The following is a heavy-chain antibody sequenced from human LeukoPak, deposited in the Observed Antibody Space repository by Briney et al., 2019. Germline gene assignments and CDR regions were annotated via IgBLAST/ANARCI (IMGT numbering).Heavy chain of an antibody. CDR2: INPSGGST. J-gene: IGHJ5*02. CDR1: GYTFASYY. V-gene: IGHV1-46*01. CDR3: ASSCTTGVCYNDNWFDP. D-gene: IGHD2-8*01. Sequence: ASVKVPCKASGYTFASYYMHWVRQAPGQGLEWMGIINPSGGSTSYAQKFQGRVTMTRDMSTSTVYMELSSLRSEDTAVYYCASSCTTGVCYNDNWFDPWGQGTLVTVSS.